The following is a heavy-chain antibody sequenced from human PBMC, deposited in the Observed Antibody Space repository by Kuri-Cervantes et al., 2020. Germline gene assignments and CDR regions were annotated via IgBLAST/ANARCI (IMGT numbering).Heavy chain of an antibody. V-gene: IGHV3-7*01. CDR3: ARFYGDLKKSLGWFAP. Sequence: LSLTCAASGFTFSSYWMSWVRQAPGKGLEWVANIKQDGSEKYFVDSVKGRFTISRDNAKNSLYLQMNSLRAEDTAVYYCARFYGDLKKSLGWFAPWGQGTLVTVPS. D-gene: IGHD4-17*01. CDR2: IKQDGSEK. J-gene: IGHJ5*02. CDR1: GFTFSSYW.